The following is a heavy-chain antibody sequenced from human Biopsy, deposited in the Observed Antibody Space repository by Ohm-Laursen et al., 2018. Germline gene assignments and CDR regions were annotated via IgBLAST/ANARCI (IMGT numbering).Heavy chain of an antibody. CDR1: GFTLSDG. CDR3: AIHLRYNDY. D-gene: IGHD3-9*01. J-gene: IGHJ4*02. V-gene: IGHV3-23*01. Sequence: GSLRLSCTASGFTLSDGMTWVRQAPGKGLEWVSSITTDSGRIFYADSVRGRFTISRDNSKNTLYLQMNSLRAEDTAEYYCAIHLRYNDYWGQGTLVTVSS. CDR2: ITTDSGRI.